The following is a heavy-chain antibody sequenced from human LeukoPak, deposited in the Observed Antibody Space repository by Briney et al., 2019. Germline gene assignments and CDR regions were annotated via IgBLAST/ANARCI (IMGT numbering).Heavy chain of an antibody. CDR2: IRYDGSKK. CDR3: ARGPNYDFWSGYPMFDY. J-gene: IGHJ4*02. Sequence: GGSLRLSCAASGFTFSDFWMTWVRQTPGKGLEWVAFIRYDGSKKYYADSVKGRFTISRDNSKNTVYLQMDSLRAEDTAAYYCARGPNYDFWSGYPMFDYWGQGTLVTVSS. CDR1: GFTFSDFW. V-gene: IGHV3-30*02. D-gene: IGHD3-3*01.